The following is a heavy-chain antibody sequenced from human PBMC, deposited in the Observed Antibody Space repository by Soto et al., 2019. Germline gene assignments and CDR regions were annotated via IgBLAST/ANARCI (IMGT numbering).Heavy chain of an antibody. CDR1: GGSISSYY. D-gene: IGHD6-19*01. CDR3: ARGHSSGWIDAFDI. CDR2: IYYSGST. Sequence: QVQLQESGPGLVKPSETLSLTCTVSGGSISSYYWSWIRQPPGKGLEWIGYIYYSGSTNYNPSLKSRVTLSVDTSKNQFSLKLSSVTAADTAVYYCARGHSSGWIDAFDIWGQGTMVTVSS. V-gene: IGHV4-59*01. J-gene: IGHJ3*02.